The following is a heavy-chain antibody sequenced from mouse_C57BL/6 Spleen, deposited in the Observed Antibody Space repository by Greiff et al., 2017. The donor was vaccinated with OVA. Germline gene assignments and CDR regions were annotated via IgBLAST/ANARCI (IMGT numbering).Heavy chain of an antibody. Sequence: VQLKQSGAELVRPGASVTLSCKASGYTFTDYEMHWVKQTPVHGLEWIGAIDPETGGTAYNQKFKGKAILTADKSSSTAYMELRSLTSEDSAVYYCTRSDSSGIYAMDYWGQGTSVTVSS. CDR2: IDPETGGT. D-gene: IGHD3-2*02. CDR3: TRSDSSGIYAMDY. V-gene: IGHV1-15*01. CDR1: GYTFTDYE. J-gene: IGHJ4*01.